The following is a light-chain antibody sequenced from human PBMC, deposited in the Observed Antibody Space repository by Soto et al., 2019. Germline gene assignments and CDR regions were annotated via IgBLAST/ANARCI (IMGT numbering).Light chain of an antibody. CDR3: QQYNSYSGFT. V-gene: IGKV1-5*03. CDR1: QSISSW. J-gene: IGKJ3*01. CDR2: KAS. Sequence: DIQMTQSPSTLSASVGDRVTITCRASQSISSWLAWYQQKPGKAPKLLIYKASSLESGVPSRFSVSGSGTEFTLTISSLQPDDFATYYCQQYNSYSGFTFGPGTKVDIK.